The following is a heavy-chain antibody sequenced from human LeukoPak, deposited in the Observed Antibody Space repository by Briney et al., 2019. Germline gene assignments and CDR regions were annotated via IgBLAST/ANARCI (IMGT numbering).Heavy chain of an antibody. CDR1: GYTFAIYY. Sequence: ASVKVSCKASGYTFAIYYIHWVRQAPGQGLEWMGMINPSGGSTSYAPKFQSRVTMTRDTSTSTVYMELSSLRSEDTAVYYCARAKGLFDYWGQGTLVTVSS. CDR3: ARAKGLFDY. V-gene: IGHV1-46*01. J-gene: IGHJ4*02. CDR2: INPSGGST.